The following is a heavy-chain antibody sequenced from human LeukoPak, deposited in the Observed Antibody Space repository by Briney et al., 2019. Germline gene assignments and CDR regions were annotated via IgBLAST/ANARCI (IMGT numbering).Heavy chain of an antibody. CDR3: ARLSRYYDNSY. J-gene: IGHJ4*02. CDR1: GGSISSSYYY. Sequence: SETLSLTCTVSGGSISSSYYYWGWIRQPPGKGLEWIGSIYYSGSTYYNPSLKSRVTISVDTSKNQFSLKLSSVTAADTAVYYCARLSRYYDNSYWGQGTLVTVSS. CDR2: IYYSGST. D-gene: IGHD3-22*01. V-gene: IGHV4-39*01.